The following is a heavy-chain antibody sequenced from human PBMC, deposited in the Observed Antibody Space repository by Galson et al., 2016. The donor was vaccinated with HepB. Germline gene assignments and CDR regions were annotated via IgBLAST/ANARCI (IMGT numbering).Heavy chain of an antibody. CDR3: ARGVGSTEMSCSDY. J-gene: IGHJ4*02. D-gene: IGHD1-26*01. CDR2: IYSGGTT. Sequence: SLRLSCAASGFTVSSNYMSWVRQAPGKGLEGVSVIYSGGTTFYGDSVKGRFTISRDNSENTLYLQMNSLRAEDTATYYCARGVGSTEMSCSDYWGQGTLVTVSS. V-gene: IGHV3-53*01. CDR1: GFTVSSNY.